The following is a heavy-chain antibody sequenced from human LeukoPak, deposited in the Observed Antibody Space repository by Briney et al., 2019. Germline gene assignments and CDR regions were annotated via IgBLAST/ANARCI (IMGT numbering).Heavy chain of an antibody. CDR1: GGTFSSYA. V-gene: IGHV1-69*04. J-gene: IGHJ4*02. D-gene: IGHD3-22*01. CDR2: IIPILGIA. Sequence: SVKVSCKASGGTFSSYAISWVRQAPGQGLEWMGRIIPILGIANYAQKFQGRVTITADKSTSTAYMELSSLRSEDTAVYYCARSDTYYYDSSGYLNYWGQGTPVTVSS. CDR3: ARSDTYYYDSSGYLNY.